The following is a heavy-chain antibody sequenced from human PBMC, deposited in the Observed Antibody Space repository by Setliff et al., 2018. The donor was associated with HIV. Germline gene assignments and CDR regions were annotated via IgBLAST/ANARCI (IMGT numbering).Heavy chain of an antibody. Sequence: GASVKVSCKPSAYSFTSYDINWVRQATGQGLEWMGWLNPNSHNTGYAQRLEGSVTMTWDTSISTAYMELNNVKFEDTAVYYCARARTDHYDRGRRSHYYIDVWARGATVTVSS. J-gene: IGHJ6*03. CDR1: AYSFTSYD. CDR3: ARARTDHYDRGRRSHYYIDV. CDR2: LNPNSHNT. D-gene: IGHD3-22*01. V-gene: IGHV1-8*01.